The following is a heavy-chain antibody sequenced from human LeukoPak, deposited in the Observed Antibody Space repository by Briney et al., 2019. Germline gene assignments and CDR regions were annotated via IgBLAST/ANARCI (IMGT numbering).Heavy chain of an antibody. D-gene: IGHD6-6*01. CDR1: GGSISSYY. V-gene: IGHV4-4*07. J-gene: IGHJ6*04. CDR3: ASYSSSIRMDV. Sequence: PSETLSLTCTVSGGSISSYYWSWIRQPAGKGLEWIGRIYTSGTTNYNPPLKSRVTISVDKSKNQFSLKLSSVPAADTAVYYCASYSSSIRMDVWGKGTTVTVSS. CDR2: IYTSGTT.